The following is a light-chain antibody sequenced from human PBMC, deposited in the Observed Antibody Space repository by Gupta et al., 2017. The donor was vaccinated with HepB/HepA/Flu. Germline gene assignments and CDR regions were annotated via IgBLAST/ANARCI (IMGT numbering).Light chain of an antibody. J-gene: IGLJ3*02. Sequence: SYELTQPPSVSVSPGQTARITCSVDALPKKYAYWYKQKPGQAPVLVIYKDNERPSGIPERFSGSSSGTIVTLTISGVQAEDEADYYCQSGDSSGTHQVFGGGTKLTVL. CDR2: KDN. CDR3: QSGDSSGTHQV. V-gene: IGLV3-25*03. CDR1: ALPKKY.